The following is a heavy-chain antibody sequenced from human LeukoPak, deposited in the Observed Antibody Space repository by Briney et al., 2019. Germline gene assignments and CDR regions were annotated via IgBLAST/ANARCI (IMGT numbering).Heavy chain of an antibody. Sequence: GASVKVSCKASGYTFSGYYMHWVRQAPGQGLEWMGWINPNNGGTNYAQKFQGWVTMTRDTSTSTVYMELSSLRSEDTAVYYCARSSSPPFDYWGQGTLVTVSS. J-gene: IGHJ4*02. CDR1: GYTFSGYY. CDR2: INPNNGGT. D-gene: IGHD6-13*01. V-gene: IGHV1-2*04. CDR3: ARSSSPPFDY.